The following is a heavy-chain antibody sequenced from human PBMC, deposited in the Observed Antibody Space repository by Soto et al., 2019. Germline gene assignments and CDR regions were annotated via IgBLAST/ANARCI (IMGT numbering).Heavy chain of an antibody. Sequence: EVQLLESGGGLVQPGGSLRVSCAATGFTFSSYSMTWVRQAPGKGLEWVSLLRGNGGNTYYADSVKGRFTISRDNSKNTLYLQMNSLRAEDTAVYYCAKMGPSRANDYWGQGTLVTVSS. CDR3: AKMGPSRANDY. CDR2: LRGNGGNT. V-gene: IGHV3-23*01. D-gene: IGHD3-16*01. J-gene: IGHJ4*02. CDR1: GFTFSSYS.